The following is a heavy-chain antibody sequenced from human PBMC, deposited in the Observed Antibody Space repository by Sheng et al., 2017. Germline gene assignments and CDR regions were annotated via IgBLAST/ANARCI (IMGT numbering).Heavy chain of an antibody. CDR3: ARQMVLVWQLALDY. Sequence: QVQLVESGGGVVQPGRSLRLSCAASGFTFSSYAMHWVRQAPGKGLEWVAVISYDGSNKYYADSVKGRFTISRDNSKNTLYLQMNSLRAEDTAVYYCARQMVLVWQLALDYWGQGTLVTVSS. D-gene: IGHD6-13*01. V-gene: IGHV3-30-3*01. J-gene: IGHJ4*02. CDR1: GFTFSSYA. CDR2: ISYDGSNK.